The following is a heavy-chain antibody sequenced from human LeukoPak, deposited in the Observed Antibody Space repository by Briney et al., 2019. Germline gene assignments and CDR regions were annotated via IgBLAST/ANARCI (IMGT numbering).Heavy chain of an antibody. J-gene: IGHJ4*02. Sequence: GGSLRLSCAASGFTFSSYEMNWVRQAPGKGLEWVSYISSSGSTIYYADSVKGRFTISRDNAKNSLYLQMYSLRAEDTAVYYCARGPGAAATYFDYWGQGTLVTVSS. D-gene: IGHD2-15*01. CDR2: ISSSGSTI. V-gene: IGHV3-48*03. CDR3: ARGPGAAATYFDY. CDR1: GFTFSSYE.